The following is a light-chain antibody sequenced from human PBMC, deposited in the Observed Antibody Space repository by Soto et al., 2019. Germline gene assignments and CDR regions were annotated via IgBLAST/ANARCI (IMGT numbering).Light chain of an antibody. CDR1: QSVSRN. Sequence: IVMTQSPATLSVSPGERATLSCRASQSVSRNLAWYQQKPGQAPRLLISGATTRANGIPARFSGSGSGTEFTLTISSLQSEDFAVYYCQQYNNWPTWTFGQGTKV. CDR2: GAT. V-gene: IGKV3-15*01. CDR3: QQYNNWPTWT. J-gene: IGKJ1*01.